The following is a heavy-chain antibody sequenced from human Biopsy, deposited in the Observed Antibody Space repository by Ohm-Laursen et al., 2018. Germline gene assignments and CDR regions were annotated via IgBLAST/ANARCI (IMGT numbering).Heavy chain of an antibody. Sequence: SSVKVSCKASGYSFSTYDVNWVRQARGQGLEWMGWMIPSSGKTGYAQRFQGRVTLTMNTSISTAYMELSGLRSEDTAVYFCARGYSRRVSIFEASIYWFDTWGQGTLITVSS. CDR3: ARGYSRRVSIFEASIYWFDT. CDR2: MIPSSGKT. D-gene: IGHD6-6*01. J-gene: IGHJ5*02. V-gene: IGHV1-8*01. CDR1: GYSFSTYD.